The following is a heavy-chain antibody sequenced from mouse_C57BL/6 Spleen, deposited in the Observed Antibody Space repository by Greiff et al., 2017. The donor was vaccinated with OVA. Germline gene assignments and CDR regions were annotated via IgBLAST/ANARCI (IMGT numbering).Heavy chain of an antibody. D-gene: IGHD2-12*01. CDR1: GFNIKDDY. CDR3: TRRLLYGFAY. CDR2: IDPENGDT. Sequence: VQLQQSGAELVRPGASVKLSCTASGFNIKDDYMHWVKQRPEQGLEWIGWIDPENGDTEYASKFQGKATITADTSSNTAYLQLSSLTSEDTAVYYCTRRLLYGFAYWGQGTLVTVSA. V-gene: IGHV14-4*01. J-gene: IGHJ3*01.